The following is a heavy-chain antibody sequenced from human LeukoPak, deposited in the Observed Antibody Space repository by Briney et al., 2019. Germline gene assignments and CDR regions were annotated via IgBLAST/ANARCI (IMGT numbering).Heavy chain of an antibody. CDR3: ARVGPKGTMVWGVIRYMDV. D-gene: IGHD3-10*01. J-gene: IGHJ6*03. Sequence: ASVKVSCKASGYIFSGYYMHWLRQAPGQGLEWMGWINPNSGGADYAQKFQGRVTMTRDTSISTAYMALSRLRSDDTAVYYCARVGPKGTMVWGVIRYMDVWGKGTTVTVSS. V-gene: IGHV1-2*02. CDR1: GYIFSGYY. CDR2: INPNSGGA.